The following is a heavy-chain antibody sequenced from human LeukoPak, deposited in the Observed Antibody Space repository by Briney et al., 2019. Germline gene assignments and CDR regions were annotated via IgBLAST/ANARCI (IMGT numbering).Heavy chain of an antibody. CDR2: ISSSSSYI. J-gene: IGHJ4*02. V-gene: IGHV3-21*01. CDR3: ARDKIAYCGGDCYSEFDY. D-gene: IGHD2-21*02. Sequence: PGGSLRLSCAASGFTFSSYSMNWVRQAPGKGLEWVSSISSSSSYIYYADSVKGRFTISRDNAKNSLYLQMNSLRAEDTAVYYCARDKIAYCGGDCYSEFDYWGQGTLVTVSS. CDR1: GFTFSSYS.